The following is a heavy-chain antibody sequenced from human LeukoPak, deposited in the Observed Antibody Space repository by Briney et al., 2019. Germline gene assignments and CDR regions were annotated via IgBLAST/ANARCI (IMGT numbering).Heavy chain of an antibody. CDR1: GFSFSSYA. D-gene: IGHD2-2*01. V-gene: IGHV3-23*01. CDR3: AKITHIGVVAPFDF. CDR2: ISDSGGST. J-gene: IGHJ4*02. Sequence: GSPRLSCAASGFSFSSYAMTWVRQAPRKGLEWVSVISDSGGSTYYAESVKGRFTLSRDNSKNTLYLQVNSLRAEDTAVYYCAKITHIGVVAPFDFWGQGTLVTVSS.